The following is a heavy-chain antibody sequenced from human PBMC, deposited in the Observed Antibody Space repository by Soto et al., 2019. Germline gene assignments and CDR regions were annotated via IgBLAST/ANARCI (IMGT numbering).Heavy chain of an antibody. CDR1: GDTFKNCV. CDR3: AAELGFGKLSVV. Sequence: QVQVVQSGVEVRRPGSSVKVSCKASGDTFKNCVISWVRQAPGQGLEWMGGIIPLFGTTDFAQRFQGRLTITTDESTTTAHTELSRLRSEDTATYYCAAELGFGKLSVVWGQGTTVIVSS. CDR2: IIPLFGTT. V-gene: IGHV1-69*01. J-gene: IGHJ6*02. D-gene: IGHD3-10*01.